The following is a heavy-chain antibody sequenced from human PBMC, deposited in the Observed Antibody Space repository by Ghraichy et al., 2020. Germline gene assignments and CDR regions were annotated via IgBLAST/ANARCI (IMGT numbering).Heavy chain of an antibody. CDR3: ARARKGITISYYYYYGMDV. D-gene: IGHD3-3*01. CDR2: INHSGST. J-gene: IGHJ6*02. Sequence: SQTLSLTCAVYGGSFSGYYWSWIRQPPGKGLEWIGEINHSGSTNYNPSLKSRVTISLDTSKNQFSLKLSSVTAADTAVYYCARARKGITISYYYYYGMDVWGQGTTVTVSS. CDR1: GGSFSGYY. V-gene: IGHV4-34*01.